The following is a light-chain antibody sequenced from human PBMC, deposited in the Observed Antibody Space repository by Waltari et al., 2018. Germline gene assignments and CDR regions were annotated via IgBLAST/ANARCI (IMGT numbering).Light chain of an antibody. CDR1: QDISNF. Sequence: DIQMTQSPSPLSASVGVRVTITCRASQDISNFLAWYQQKPGKVPKLLIHAASTLQSGVPSRFSGSGSGTDFTLTISSLQPEDVATFYCQTYNSARGTFGQGTKVEIK. J-gene: IGKJ1*01. CDR3: QTYNSARGT. CDR2: AAS. V-gene: IGKV1-27*01.